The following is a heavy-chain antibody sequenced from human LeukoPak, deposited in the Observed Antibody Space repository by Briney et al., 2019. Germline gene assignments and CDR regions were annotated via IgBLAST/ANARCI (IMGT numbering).Heavy chain of an antibody. CDR2: ITSKSNYI. D-gene: IGHD2-21*01. J-gene: IGHJ6*03. CDR1: GFTLSVYS. CDR3: TSGLIAIESDNNLYQYMDV. V-gene: IGHV3-21*01. Sequence: GGSLRLSCSGSGFTLSVYSMNWVRQAPGKGLEWVSSITSKSNYIYYADSVKGRFTISRDNAMNSVFLQLNSLRAEDSAVYYCTSGLIAIESDNNLYQYMDVWGEGTTVTVSS.